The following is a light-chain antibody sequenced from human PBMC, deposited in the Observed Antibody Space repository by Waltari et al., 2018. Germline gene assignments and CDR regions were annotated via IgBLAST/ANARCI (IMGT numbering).Light chain of an antibody. Sequence: DIQMTQSPPSLSASAGDTVTMTSRASQSVRNYFTWFQQKPGEAPKLRIHAASSLGFGVPSSFSGSGSETDFTLTIAGLQRADVVTDYCQQTYTVPRSFGQGTKVE. V-gene: IGKV1-39*01. CDR1: QSVRNY. CDR3: QQTYTVPRS. CDR2: AAS. J-gene: IGKJ2*01.